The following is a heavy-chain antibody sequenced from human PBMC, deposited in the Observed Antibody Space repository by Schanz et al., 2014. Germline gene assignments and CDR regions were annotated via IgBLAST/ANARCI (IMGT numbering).Heavy chain of an antibody. Sequence: QVQLVQSGAEVKKPGASVKVSCKASGYTFTTYYIHWVRQAPGQGLEWMGIINPSGGSTTYAQQLQGRVTRTRDTSTSSVFMELSSLRSDDTAVYFCATSLYYYDNVGPMSLDYWGQGTLVTVSS. CDR1: GYTFTTYY. V-gene: IGHV1-46*01. CDR2: INPSGGST. J-gene: IGHJ4*02. CDR3: ATSLYYYDNVGPMSLDY. D-gene: IGHD3-22*01.